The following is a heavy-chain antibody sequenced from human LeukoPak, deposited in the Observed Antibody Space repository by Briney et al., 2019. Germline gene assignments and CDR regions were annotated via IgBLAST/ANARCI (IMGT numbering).Heavy chain of an antibody. CDR1: GGSISSSSYY. V-gene: IGHV4-39*07. D-gene: IGHD6-19*01. J-gene: IGHJ4*02. CDR3: AREVAVAGTAYYYYFDY. CDR2: IYYSGST. Sequence: NSSETLSLTCTVSGGSISSSSYYWGWIRQPPGKGLEWIGSIYYSGSTYYNPSLKSRVTIPVDTSKNQFSLKLSSVTAADTAVYYCAREVAVAGTAYYYYFDYWGQGTLVTVSS.